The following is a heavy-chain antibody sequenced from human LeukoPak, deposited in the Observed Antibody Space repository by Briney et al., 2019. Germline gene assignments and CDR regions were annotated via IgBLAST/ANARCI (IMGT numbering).Heavy chain of an antibody. CDR1: GRSISSYY. V-gene: IGHV4-59*08. Sequence: PSETLSLTCTVSGRSISSYYWSWIRQPPGKGLKWIGYIYYSGSTNDTPSLKSRVTISSATSKTQFPLKLSSVTAADAGVYYCARSVVRGVIVLWGQGTLVTVSS. D-gene: IGHD3-10*01. CDR2: IYYSGST. CDR3: ARSVVRGVIVL. J-gene: IGHJ4*02.